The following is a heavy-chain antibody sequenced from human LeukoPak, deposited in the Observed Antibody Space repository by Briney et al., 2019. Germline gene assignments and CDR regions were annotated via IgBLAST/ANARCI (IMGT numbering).Heavy chain of an antibody. CDR3: AKEYSSSRYYFYGMDV. D-gene: IGHD6-6*01. J-gene: IGHJ6*02. CDR2: ISYGGRDK. CDR1: GFTFSSYG. V-gene: IGHV3-30*18. Sequence: PGGSLRLSCAASGFTFSSYGIHWVPQAPGKGLEGGAVISYGGRDKYYTDSVKGRFTISRDNSKKTLSLQMNSLRTEDTAVYYCAKEYSSSRYYFYGMDVWGQGTTVTVSS.